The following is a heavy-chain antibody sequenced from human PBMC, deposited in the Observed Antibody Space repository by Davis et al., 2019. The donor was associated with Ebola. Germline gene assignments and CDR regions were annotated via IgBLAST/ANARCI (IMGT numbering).Heavy chain of an antibody. V-gene: IGHV4-34*01. CDR1: GGSIGSYY. J-gene: IGHJ5*02. Sequence: MPSETLSLTCTVSGGSIGSYYWSWIRQPPGKGLEWLGEIRPGGSTNYSPSLKNRLTMSMDTSKNQVSLKLKSVTAADSAVYYCARTALTSVSDSGLGYNYFGPWGQGTLVTVSS. CDR2: IRPGGST. CDR3: ARTALTSVSDSGLGYNYFGP. D-gene: IGHD4-17*01.